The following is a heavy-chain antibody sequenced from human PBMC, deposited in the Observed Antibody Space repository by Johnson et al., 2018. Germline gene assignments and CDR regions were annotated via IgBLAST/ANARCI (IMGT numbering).Heavy chain of an antibody. Sequence: QVQLQESGPGLVKPSETLSLTCSVSGGSINTYHWSWIRQPPGKGLEWIGNIHYTGSTNYNPSPKSRVTISVDTSKNQFSLKLSSVIAADTAVYFCARSSYDSTGVPMAFDIWGQGTGVTVSS. CDR3: ARSSYDSTGVPMAFDI. V-gene: IGHV4-59*01. J-gene: IGHJ3*02. CDR2: IHYTGST. D-gene: IGHD3-22*01. CDR1: GGSINTYH.